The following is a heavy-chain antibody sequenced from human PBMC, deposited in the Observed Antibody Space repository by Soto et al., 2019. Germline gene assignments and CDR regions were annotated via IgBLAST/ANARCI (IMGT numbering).Heavy chain of an antibody. CDR2: INWNGGTT. Sequence: EIQLVESGGGVVRPGGSLRLSCAASGFTFDDYGMIWVRQVPGQGLEGVSGINWNGGTTAYANSVNGRFTISRDNAKNSLCLQMNSLRVEDTALYYCARGGMTTVVTPYYWGQGTLVTVSS. D-gene: IGHD4-17*01. CDR1: GFTFDDYG. J-gene: IGHJ4*02. V-gene: IGHV3-20*04. CDR3: ARGGMTTVVTPYY.